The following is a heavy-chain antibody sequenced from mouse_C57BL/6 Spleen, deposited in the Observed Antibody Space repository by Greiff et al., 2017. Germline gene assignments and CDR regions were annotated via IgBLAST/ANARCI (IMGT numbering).Heavy chain of an antibody. Sequence: EVQLQQSGPELVKPGASVKISCKASGYTFTDYYMNWVKQSHGKSLEWIGDINPNNGGTSYNQKFKGKATLTVDKSSSTAYMELRSLTSVDSAVYYCDSSSAYWGQGTLVTVSA. CDR3: DSSSAY. CDR1: GYTFTDYY. V-gene: IGHV1-26*01. J-gene: IGHJ3*01. D-gene: IGHD1-1*01. CDR2: INPNNGGT.